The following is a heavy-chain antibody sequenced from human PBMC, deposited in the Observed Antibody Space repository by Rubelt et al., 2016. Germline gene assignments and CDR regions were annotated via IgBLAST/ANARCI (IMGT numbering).Heavy chain of an antibody. CDR3: ARGGRY. J-gene: IGHJ4*02. V-gene: IGHV4-61*01. Sequence: QVQLQESGPGLVKPSETLPLTCTVSGGSVSSGSYYWSWIRQPPGQGLAWMGYIYYSGSPNYNPPPKGGVHISVDTANNQFSLKLRSVTAADTAVYYCARGGRYWGQGTLVTVSS. CDR2: IYYSGSP. CDR1: GGSVSSGSYY. D-gene: IGHD1-26*01.